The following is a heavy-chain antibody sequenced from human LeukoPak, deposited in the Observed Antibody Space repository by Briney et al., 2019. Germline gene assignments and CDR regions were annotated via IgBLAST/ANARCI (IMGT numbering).Heavy chain of an antibody. CDR2: IVVGSGNT. Sequence: SVKVSCKASGFTFTSSAMQWVRQARGQRLEWIGWIVVGSGNTNYAQKFQERVTITRDMSTSTAYMELRSLRSDDTAVYYCARSGSGSTYYYYYGMDVWGQGTTVTVSS. CDR1: GFTFTSSA. V-gene: IGHV1-58*02. D-gene: IGHD3-10*01. J-gene: IGHJ6*02. CDR3: ARSGSGSTYYYYYGMDV.